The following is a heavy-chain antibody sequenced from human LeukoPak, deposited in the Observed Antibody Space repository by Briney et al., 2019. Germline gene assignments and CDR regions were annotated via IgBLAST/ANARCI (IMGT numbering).Heavy chain of an antibody. V-gene: IGHV3-48*03. CDR2: INPSGNTI. D-gene: IGHD2-21*02. CDR3: ASRVVVTAGFDY. J-gene: IGHJ4*02. CDR1: GFTFSSYE. Sequence: GGSLRPSCAASGFTFSSYELGCVRQTPGKGLERVSYINPSGNTIYYADSVKGRFTISRDNAKNSLYLQMNSLRAEDTAVYYCASRVVVTAGFDYWGQGTLVTVSS.